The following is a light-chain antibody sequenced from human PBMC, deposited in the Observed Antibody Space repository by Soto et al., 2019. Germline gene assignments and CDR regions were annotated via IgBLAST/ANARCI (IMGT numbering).Light chain of an antibody. J-gene: IGKJ1*01. V-gene: IGKV3-15*01. CDR3: QQYDKWPRT. Sequence: EIVMTQSPASLSVSPGERATVSCRASQSVSSNLAWYQQKPGQAPRLLIYGASTRATGVPVRFRGSGSGTEFTLTISGLQSEDFAVYCCQQYDKWPRTFGQGTKVDIK. CDR1: QSVSSN. CDR2: GAS.